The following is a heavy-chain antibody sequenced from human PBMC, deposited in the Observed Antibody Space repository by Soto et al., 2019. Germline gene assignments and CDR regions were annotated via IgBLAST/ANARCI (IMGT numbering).Heavy chain of an antibody. CDR2: IYSGGST. CDR3: ARVWDDYSNWFAP. D-gene: IGHD4-4*01. Sequence: EVQLVESGGGLVQPGGSLRLSCAASGFTVSSNYMSWVRQAPGKGLEWVSVIYSGGSTYYADSVKGRFTISRDNSKNTLYVQMTSLRAEDTAVYYCARVWDDYSNWFAPWGQGTLVTVSS. V-gene: IGHV3-66*01. J-gene: IGHJ5*02. CDR1: GFTVSSNY.